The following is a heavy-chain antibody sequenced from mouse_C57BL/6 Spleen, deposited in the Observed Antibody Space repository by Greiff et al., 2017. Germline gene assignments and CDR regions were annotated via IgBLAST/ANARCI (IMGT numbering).Heavy chain of an antibody. D-gene: IGHD4-1*01. CDR2: IRNKANGYTT. V-gene: IGHV7-3*01. J-gene: IGHJ4*01. Sequence: EVQVVESGGGLVQPGGSLSLSCAASGFTFTDYYVSWVRQPPGKALEWLGFIRNKANGYTTDNRASVTGLFNIYRDTYKSFLYLQMNALRADDSATYCGARPQAGTGPMDYWGQGTSVTVSS. CDR1: GFTFTDYY. CDR3: ARPQAGTGPMDY.